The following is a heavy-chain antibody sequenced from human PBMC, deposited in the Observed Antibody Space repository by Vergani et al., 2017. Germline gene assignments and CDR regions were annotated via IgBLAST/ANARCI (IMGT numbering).Heavy chain of an antibody. CDR2: IYHSGST. CDR3: ARTVLSSGYFAY. Sequence: QVQLQESGPGLVKPSETLSLTCPVSGYSIRSGYYWGWIRQPPGKGLEWIGSIYHSGSTYYNPSLKSRVTISVDTSKNQFSLKLSSATAADTAVYYCARTVLSSGYFAYWDQGTLVTVSS. J-gene: IGHJ4*02. D-gene: IGHD3-22*01. V-gene: IGHV4-38-2*01. CDR1: GYSIRSGYY.